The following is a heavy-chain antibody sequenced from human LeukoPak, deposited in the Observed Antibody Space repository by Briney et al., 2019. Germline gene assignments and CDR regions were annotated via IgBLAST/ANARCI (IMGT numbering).Heavy chain of an antibody. D-gene: IGHD2-15*01. CDR2: IYSGGST. CDR1: GFTVSSNY. V-gene: IGHV3-53*01. Sequence: GGSLRLSCAASGFTVSSNYMSWVRQAPGKGLEWVSVIYSGGSTYYADSVKGRFTISRDNSKNTLYLQMNSLRAEDTAVYYCARGGVGYCSGGSCSPNWFDPWGQGTLVTVSS. J-gene: IGHJ5*02. CDR3: ARGGVGYCSGGSCSPNWFDP.